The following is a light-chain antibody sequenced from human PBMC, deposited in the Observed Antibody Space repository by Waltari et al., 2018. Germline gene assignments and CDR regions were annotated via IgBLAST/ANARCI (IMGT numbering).Light chain of an antibody. Sequence: DIQMTQSPSTLSASVGDRVTITCRASQTISSWLAWYQQQPGKAPRLLIYRASTLESGVPLRFSGRGSWTEFTLTISSLQPDDFATYYCQQYNSYSITFGQGTRLEIK. CDR3: QQYNSYSIT. CDR1: QTISSW. CDR2: RAS. V-gene: IGKV1-5*03. J-gene: IGKJ5*01.